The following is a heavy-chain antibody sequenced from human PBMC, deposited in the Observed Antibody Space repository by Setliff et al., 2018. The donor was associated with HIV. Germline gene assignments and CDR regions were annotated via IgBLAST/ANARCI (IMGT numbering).Heavy chain of an antibody. D-gene: IGHD3-3*01. Sequence: PSETLSLTCAVYGASISSSNSYWGWIRQPPGKRLEWIGYIYYSGSTYYNPSLKSRVTISVDTSKNQFSLKLSSVTAADTAMYFCARESRNDFWSGYYRTFDIWGQGTMVTVSS. CDR1: GASISSSNSY. CDR3: ARESRNDFWSGYYRTFDI. J-gene: IGHJ3*02. CDR2: IYYSGST. V-gene: IGHV4-31*02.